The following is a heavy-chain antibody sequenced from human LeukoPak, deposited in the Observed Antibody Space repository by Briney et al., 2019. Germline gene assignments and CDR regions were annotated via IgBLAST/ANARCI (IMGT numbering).Heavy chain of an antibody. J-gene: IGHJ4*02. CDR2: IYWDDDK. Sequence: SGPTLVQSTQTLTLTCTLSGFSLSTSGVGVGWIRQPPVKALEWLALIYWDDDKRYSPSLKSRLTITKDTSKNQVVLTMTNMDPVDTATYYCARAYSSIWCDYWGQGTLVSVSS. CDR3: ARAYSSIWCDY. CDR1: GFSLSTSGVG. V-gene: IGHV2-5*02. D-gene: IGHD6-13*01.